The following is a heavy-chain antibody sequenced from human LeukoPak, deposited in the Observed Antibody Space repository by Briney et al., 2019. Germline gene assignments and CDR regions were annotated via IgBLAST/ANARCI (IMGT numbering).Heavy chain of an antibody. D-gene: IGHD3-22*01. V-gene: IGHV1-2*02. CDR3: ARVDYYDSSGYYYGIDY. Sequence: GSSVKLSCNAYEYTLTSYHMHCVRKVYVPALKWNKCKNPNSGGTNYAQKFQGRVTMTRDTSISTAYMELSRLRSDDTAVYYCARVDYYDSSGYYYGIDYWGQGTLVTVSS. CDR2: KNPNSGGT. J-gene: IGHJ4*02. CDR1: EYTLTSYH.